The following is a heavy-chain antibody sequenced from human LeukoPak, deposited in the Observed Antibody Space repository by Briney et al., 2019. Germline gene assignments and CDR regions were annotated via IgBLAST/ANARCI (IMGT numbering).Heavy chain of an antibody. CDR2: IYSGGST. CDR1: GITVTTNY. Sequence: PGGSLRLSCAASGITVTTNYWSWVRQAPGKGLEWVSVIYSGGSTYFADSVKGRFTISRDNSKNTLYLQMNSPRGEDTAVYYCARGLGGFSFDQWGQGTLVTVSS. V-gene: IGHV3-66*01. CDR3: ARGLGGFSFDQ. D-gene: IGHD3-10*01. J-gene: IGHJ4*02.